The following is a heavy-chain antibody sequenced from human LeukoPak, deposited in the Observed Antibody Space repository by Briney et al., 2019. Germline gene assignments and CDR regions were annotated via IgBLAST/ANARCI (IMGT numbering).Heavy chain of an antibody. CDR3: ARGGLTVTTYYYYYYMDV. D-gene: IGHD4-17*01. J-gene: IGHJ6*03. CDR2: INPNSGGT. Sequence: ASAKVSCKASGYTFTGYYMHWVRQAPGQGLEWMGWINPNSGGTNYAQKFQGRVTMTRDTSISTAYMELSSLRFDDTAVYYCARGGLTVTTYYYYYYMDVWGKGTTVTVSS. V-gene: IGHV1-2*02. CDR1: GYTFTGYY.